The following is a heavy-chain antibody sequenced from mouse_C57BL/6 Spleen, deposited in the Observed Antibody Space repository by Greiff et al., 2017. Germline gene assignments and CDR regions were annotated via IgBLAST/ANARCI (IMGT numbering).Heavy chain of an antibody. D-gene: IGHD1-2*01. V-gene: IGHV1-18*01. J-gene: IGHJ2*01. CDR3: ARASLLRSYYFDY. CDR2: FNPNNGGT. Sequence: VQLKESGPELVKPGASVKIPCKASGYTFTDYNMDWVKQSHGKSLEWIGDFNPNNGGTIYNQKFKGKATLTVDKSSSTAYMELRSLTSEDTAVYYCARASLLRSYYFDYWGQGTTLTVSS. CDR1: GYTFTDYN.